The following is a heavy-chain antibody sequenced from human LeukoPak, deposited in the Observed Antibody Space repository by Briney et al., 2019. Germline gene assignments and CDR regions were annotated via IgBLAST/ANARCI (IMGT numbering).Heavy chain of an antibody. CDR1: GFAFGDYA. CDR2: IRSKAYGGTA. CDR3: TRDPRGSYGPDAFDI. J-gene: IGHJ3*02. D-gene: IGHD1-26*01. Sequence: QPGRSLRLSCTASGFAFGDYAMSWVRQAPGKGLEWVGFIRSKAYGGTAEYAASVKGRFTISRDDSKSIAYLQMNSLKTEDTAVYYCTRDPRGSYGPDAFDIWGQGTMVTVSS. V-gene: IGHV3-49*04.